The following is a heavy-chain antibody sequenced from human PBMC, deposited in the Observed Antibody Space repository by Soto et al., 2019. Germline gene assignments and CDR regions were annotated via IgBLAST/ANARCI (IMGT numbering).Heavy chain of an antibody. CDR1: GYTFTSYA. CDR2: INADNGNT. V-gene: IGHV1-3*01. CDR3: ARTDDSSGYNAPGDAFDI. Sequence: ASVKVSCKASGYTFTSYAIHWVRQAPGQRLEWMGWINADNGNTKYSQKFQGRVTITRDTSASTAYMELSSLRSEDTAVYYCARTDDSSGYNAPGDAFDIWGQGTMVTVSS. J-gene: IGHJ3*02. D-gene: IGHD3-22*01.